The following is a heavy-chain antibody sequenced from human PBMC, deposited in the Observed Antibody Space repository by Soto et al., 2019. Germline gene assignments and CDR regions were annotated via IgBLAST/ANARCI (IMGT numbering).Heavy chain of an antibody. D-gene: IGHD3-3*01. Sequence: PSETLSLTCSFSGVSIRNYYWSWIRQPPGKGLEWIGYIYYNGYADYNPSLRSRVSMSVDASKNQISLKLTSVSAADTAVYYCARAYDFWSGNSDAFDIWGQGTMVTVSS. CDR2: IYYNGYA. CDR1: GVSIRNYY. J-gene: IGHJ3*02. CDR3: ARAYDFWSGNSDAFDI. V-gene: IGHV4-59*01.